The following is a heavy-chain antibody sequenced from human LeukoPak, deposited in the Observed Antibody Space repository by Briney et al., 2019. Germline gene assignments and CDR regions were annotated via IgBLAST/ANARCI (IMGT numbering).Heavy chain of an antibody. J-gene: IGHJ4*02. D-gene: IGHD6-19*01. CDR3: ARVYSSGWRGAFDY. Sequence: SQTLSLTCTVSGGSISSNTYHWSWIRQPAGKGLEWIGRIYTSGSTNYNPSLKSRVTISVDTSKNQFSLKLSSVTAADTAVYYCARVYSSGWRGAFDYWGQGTLVTVSS. V-gene: IGHV4-61*02. CDR2: IYTSGST. CDR1: GGSISSNTYH.